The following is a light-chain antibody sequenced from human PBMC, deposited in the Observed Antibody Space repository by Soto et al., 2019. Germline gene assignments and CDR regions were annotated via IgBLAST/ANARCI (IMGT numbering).Light chain of an antibody. V-gene: IGKV3-20*01. CDR1: QNVATMY. Sequence: EIVLTQSPGALSLSPGETATLSCRASQNVATMYLSWYQQKPGQAPRLLIYGASSRATGIPDRFSGSGSGTDFTLTISRLEPEDFAVDYCQQYGTSPRYTFGQGTKLEIK. CDR2: GAS. J-gene: IGKJ2*01. CDR3: QQYGTSPRYT.